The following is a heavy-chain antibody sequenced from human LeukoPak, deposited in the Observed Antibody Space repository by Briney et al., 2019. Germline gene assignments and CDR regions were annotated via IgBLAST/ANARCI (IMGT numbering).Heavy chain of an antibody. J-gene: IGHJ5*02. CDR3: ARVSIFGVVISWFDP. D-gene: IGHD3-3*01. V-gene: IGHV4-59*01. CDR2: IYYSGST. Sequence: SETLSLTCTVSGGSISSYYWSWIRQPPGKRLEWIGYIYYSGSTNYNPSLRSRVTISVDTSKNQFSLKLSSVTAADTAVYYCARVSIFGVVISWFDPWGQGTLVTVSS. CDR1: GGSISSYY.